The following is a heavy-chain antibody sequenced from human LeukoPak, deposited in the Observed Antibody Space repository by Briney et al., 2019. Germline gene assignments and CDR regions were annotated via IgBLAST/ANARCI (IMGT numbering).Heavy chain of an antibody. J-gene: IGHJ5*02. CDR3: AREQQWPEDWFDP. CDR1: GGSISSYY. D-gene: IGHD1-1*01. Sequence: PSETLSLTCTVPGGSISSYYWSWIRQPAGKGLQWIGRIYTSGSTNYNPSLKSRVTISVDKSKNQFSLKLSSVTAADTAVYYCAREQQWPEDWFDPWGQGTLVTVSS. V-gene: IGHV4-4*07. CDR2: IYTSGST.